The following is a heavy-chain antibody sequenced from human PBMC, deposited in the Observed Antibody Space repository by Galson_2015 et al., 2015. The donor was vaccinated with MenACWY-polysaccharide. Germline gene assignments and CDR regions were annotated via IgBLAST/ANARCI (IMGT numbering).Heavy chain of an antibody. V-gene: IGHV4-34*01. CDR2: INHSGST. Sequence: ETLSLTCAVYGGSFSGYYWSWIRQPPGKGLEWIGEINHSGSTNYNPSLKSRVTISVDTSKNQFSLKLSSVTAADTAVYYCARWPDRFVREARAVFDYWGQGTLVTVSS. J-gene: IGHJ4*02. CDR1: GGSFSGYY. D-gene: IGHD1-26*01. CDR3: ARWPDRFVREARAVFDY.